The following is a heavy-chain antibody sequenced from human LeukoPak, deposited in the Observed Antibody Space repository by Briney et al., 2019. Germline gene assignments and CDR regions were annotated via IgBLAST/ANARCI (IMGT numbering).Heavy chain of an antibody. Sequence: GGSLRLSCAASGFTFSSYAMHWVRQAPGKGLEYVSAISSNGGSTYYADSVKGRFTISRDNSKNTLYLQMGSLRAEDMAVYYCARAYSSGWSAYFDYWGQGTLVTVST. CDR2: ISSNGGST. J-gene: IGHJ4*02. CDR3: ARAYSSGWSAYFDY. D-gene: IGHD6-19*01. V-gene: IGHV3-64*02. CDR1: GFTFSSYA.